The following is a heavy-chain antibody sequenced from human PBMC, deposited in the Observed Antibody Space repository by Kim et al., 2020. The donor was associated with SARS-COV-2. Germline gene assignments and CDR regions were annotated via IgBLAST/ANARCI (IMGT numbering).Heavy chain of an antibody. CDR1: GFTFDDYA. CDR2: ISWNSGSI. CDR3: AKVGYGSGSYYIDY. Sequence: GGSLRLSCAASGFTFDDYAMHWVRQAPGKGLEWVSGISWNSGSIGYADSVKGRFTISRDNAKNSLYLQMNSLRAEDTALYYCAKVGYGSGSYYIDYWGQEPWSPSPQ. J-gene: IGHJ4*01. V-gene: IGHV3-9*01. D-gene: IGHD3-10*01.